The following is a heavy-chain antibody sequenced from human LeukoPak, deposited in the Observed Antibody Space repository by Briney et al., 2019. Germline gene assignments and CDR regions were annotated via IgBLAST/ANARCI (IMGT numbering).Heavy chain of an antibody. Sequence: GGSLRLSCAASGFIFSDSYMNWIRQAPGKGLEWVSYISTSGNFKNYADSVKGRFTISRDNAKNSLYLQMNRLRAEDTAVYFCAVSFDFWGQGTLVTVSS. CDR2: ISTSGNFK. V-gene: IGHV3-11*06. CDR3: AVSFDF. D-gene: IGHD5/OR15-5a*01. J-gene: IGHJ4*02. CDR1: GFIFSDSY.